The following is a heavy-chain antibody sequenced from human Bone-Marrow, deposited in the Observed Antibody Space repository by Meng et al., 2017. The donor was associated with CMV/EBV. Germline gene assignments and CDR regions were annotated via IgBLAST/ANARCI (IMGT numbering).Heavy chain of an antibody. D-gene: IGHD2-15*01. V-gene: IGHV3-53*01. CDR2: LCSGGTT. J-gene: IGHJ4*02. CDR3: VRWVVDVGGLDY. Sequence: GGSLRLPCVVSGFPFSSNYMSWVRQAPGKGLEWVSVLCSGGTTTYGDSVKGRFTISRDNSKNTLFLQMNSLRAEDTAVYYCVRWVVDVGGLDYWGQGVLVTVSS. CDR1: GFPFSSNY.